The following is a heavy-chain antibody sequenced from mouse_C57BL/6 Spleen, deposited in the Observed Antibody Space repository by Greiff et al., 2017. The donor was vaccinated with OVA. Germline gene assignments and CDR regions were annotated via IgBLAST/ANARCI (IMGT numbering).Heavy chain of an antibody. D-gene: IGHD2-4*01. CDR1: GYTFTSYW. Sequence: QVQLQQPGAELVKPGASVKLSCKASGYTFTSYWMHWVKQRPGQGLEWIGMIHPNSGSTNYNEKFKSKATLTVDKSSSTAYMQLSSLTSEDSAVDYCASRIYYDYDESSYYAMDYWGQGTSVTVSS. CDR3: ASRIYYDYDESSYYAMDY. J-gene: IGHJ4*01. CDR2: IHPNSGST. V-gene: IGHV1-64*01.